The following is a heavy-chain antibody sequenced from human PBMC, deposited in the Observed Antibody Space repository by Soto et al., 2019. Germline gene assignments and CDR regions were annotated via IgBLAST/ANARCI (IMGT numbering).Heavy chain of an antibody. D-gene: IGHD3-9*01. CDR2: IYYSGST. Sequence: SETLSLTCTFSGASSIRSSFHWGWIRQPPGKGLEWIGSIYYSGSTYYNPSLKSRVTISVDTSKNQFSLKLSSVTAADTAVYYCATTLSYDILTGYHYYFDYWGQGTLVTV. CDR1: GASSIRSSFH. J-gene: IGHJ4*02. V-gene: IGHV4-39*01. CDR3: ATTLSYDILTGYHYYFDY.